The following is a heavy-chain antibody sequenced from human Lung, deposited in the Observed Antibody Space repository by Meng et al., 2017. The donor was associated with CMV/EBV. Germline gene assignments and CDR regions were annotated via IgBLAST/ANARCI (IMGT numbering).Heavy chain of an antibody. CDR3: ARWFRQGEY. V-gene: IGHV3-66*02. J-gene: IGHJ4*02. Sequence: GGSLRLSCAVSGFTVSGHHMSWVRQAPGKGLEWVSVIYSGGTTYYADSVKGRFTVSRDNSKNTLYLQMNSLRTEDTAMYYCARWFRQGEYWGQGTLVTVSS. CDR2: IYSGGTT. CDR1: GFTVSGHH. D-gene: IGHD3-10*01.